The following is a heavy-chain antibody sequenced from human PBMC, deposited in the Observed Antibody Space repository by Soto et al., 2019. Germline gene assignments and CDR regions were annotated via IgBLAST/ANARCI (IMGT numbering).Heavy chain of an antibody. CDR3: ARDGVGYCISTSCYYYYGMDV. J-gene: IGHJ6*02. V-gene: IGHV1-3*01. CDR2: INAGNGNT. D-gene: IGHD2-2*01. CDR1: GYTFTSYA. Sequence: ASVKVSCKASGYTFTSYAMHWVRQAPGQRLEWMGWINAGNGNTKYSQKFQGRVTITRDTSASTAYMELSSLRSEDTAVHYCARDGVGYCISTSCYYYYGMDVWGQGTTVTVSS.